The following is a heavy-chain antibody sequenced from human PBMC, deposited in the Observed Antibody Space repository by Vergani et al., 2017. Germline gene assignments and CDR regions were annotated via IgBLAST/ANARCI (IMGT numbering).Heavy chain of an antibody. CDR2: IYYSGST. CDR1: GGPISSGDYY. Sequence: QVQPQESGPGLVKPSQTLALTCTGFGGPISSGDYYWGWTRQPPGKGLEWIGYIYYSGSTYYNPPLKSRITISVDTSKNQFSLKLSSVTAADTAVYYCARDSYGLFDYWGQGTLVTVSS. J-gene: IGHJ4*02. D-gene: IGHD3-16*01. CDR3: ARDSYGLFDY. V-gene: IGHV4-30-4*08.